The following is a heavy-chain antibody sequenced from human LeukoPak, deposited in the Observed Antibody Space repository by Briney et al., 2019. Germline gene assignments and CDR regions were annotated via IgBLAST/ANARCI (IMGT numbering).Heavy chain of an antibody. CDR1: GFTVSSNS. D-gene: IGHD1-26*01. CDR3: AKDQGGSSFDY. CDR2: IYSGGNT. J-gene: IGHJ4*02. V-gene: IGHV3-53*01. Sequence: GGSLRLSCTVSGFTVSSNSMSWVRQAPGKGLEWVSFIYSGGNTHYSDSVKGRFTISRDNAKNSLYLHMNSLRAEDTAVYYCAKDQGGSSFDYWGQGTLVTVSS.